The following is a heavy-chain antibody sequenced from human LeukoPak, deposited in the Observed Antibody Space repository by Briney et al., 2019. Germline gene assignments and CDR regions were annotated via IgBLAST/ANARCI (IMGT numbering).Heavy chain of an antibody. Sequence: SETLSLTCTVSGGSISSSSYYWGWIRQPPGKGLEWIGSIYYSGSTYYNPSLKSRVTISVDTSKNQFSRKLSSVTAADPALYXXXXXXDILTGYLTGWFDPWGQGTLVTVSS. CDR3: XXXXDILTGYLTGWFDP. V-gene: IGHV4-39*07. CDR1: GGSISSSSYY. CDR2: IYYSGST. J-gene: IGHJ5*02. D-gene: IGHD3-9*01.